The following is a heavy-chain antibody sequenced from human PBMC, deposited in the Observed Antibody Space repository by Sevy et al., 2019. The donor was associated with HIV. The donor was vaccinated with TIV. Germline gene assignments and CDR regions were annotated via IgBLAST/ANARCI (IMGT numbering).Heavy chain of an antibody. CDR2: ISAYNGNT. D-gene: IGHD3-10*01. J-gene: IGHJ5*02. V-gene: IGHV1-18*01. CDR3: ARLVKPYYSRSWFDP. CDR1: GYTFTSYG. Sequence: ASVKVSCKASGYTFTSYGISWVRQAPGQGLEWMGWISAYNGNTNYAQKLQGRVTMTTDTSTSTAYMELRSLRSDDTAVYYGARLVKPYYSRSWFDPWGQGTLVTVSS.